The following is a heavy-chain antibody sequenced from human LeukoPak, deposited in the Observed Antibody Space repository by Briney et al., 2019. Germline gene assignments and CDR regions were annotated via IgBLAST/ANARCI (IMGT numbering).Heavy chain of an antibody. V-gene: IGHV3-21*01. CDR3: ARGGSTGSYPLRYYFDY. J-gene: IGHJ4*02. CDR2: ISSNSNYI. Sequence: GGSLRLSCVDSGFTFSSYSMDWVRQAPGKGPEWVSSISSNSNYIYYTDSVKGRFTISRDNAKNSLYLQMNSLRAEDTAVYYCARGGSTGSYPLRYYFDYWGQGTLVTVSS. CDR1: GFTFSSYS. D-gene: IGHD1-26*01.